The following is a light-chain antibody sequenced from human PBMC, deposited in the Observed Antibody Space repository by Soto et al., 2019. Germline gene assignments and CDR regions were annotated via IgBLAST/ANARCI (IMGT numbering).Light chain of an antibody. CDR1: QSVSSN. CDR2: GAS. Sequence: EIVMTQSPATLSVSPGERATLSCRASQSVSSNLAWYQQKPGQPPRLLIYGASTRATGVPARFSGSGSGTEFTLTISRLQSEDFAVYYCQQYYNWRPRFGQGTKVDIK. J-gene: IGKJ1*01. CDR3: QQYYNWRPR. V-gene: IGKV3-15*01.